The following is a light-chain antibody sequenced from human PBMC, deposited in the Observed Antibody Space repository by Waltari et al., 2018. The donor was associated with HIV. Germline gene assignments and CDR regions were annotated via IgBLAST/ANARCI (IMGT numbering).Light chain of an antibody. CDR3: GVWDSTLKQWL. J-gene: IGLJ3*02. Sequence: QSVLTQPPTASGAPGQTVTISCSGSTSNVETQWVYWYQQLPGTAPKLLIYRNYQRPSGVPDRFSSSKSGASASLIISGLRSDDEADYFCGVWDSTLKQWLFGGRTKLTVL. CDR2: RNY. V-gene: IGLV1-47*01. CDR1: TSNVETQW.